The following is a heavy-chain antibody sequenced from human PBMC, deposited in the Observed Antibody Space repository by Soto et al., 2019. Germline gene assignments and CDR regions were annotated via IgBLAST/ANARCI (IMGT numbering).Heavy chain of an antibody. CDR3: ARDPVRGRQIPPDY. CDR1: GFTFSNYG. J-gene: IGHJ4*02. D-gene: IGHD4-17*01. V-gene: IGHV3-33*01. Sequence: QVQLVESGGGVVQPGRSLRLSCGASGFTFSNYGMHWVRQAPGKGLEWVAVIWYDGSNKYYADSVKGRFTISRDNSKSNLYRQRNSLRAEDTAGYYCARDPVRGRQIPPDYWGRGTLVTVSS. CDR2: IWYDGSNK.